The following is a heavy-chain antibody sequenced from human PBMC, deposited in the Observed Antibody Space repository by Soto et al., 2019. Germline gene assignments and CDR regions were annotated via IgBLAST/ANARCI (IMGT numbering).Heavy chain of an antibody. J-gene: IGHJ3*02. CDR1: GGTFSSYA. Sequence: GXSVKVSCKASGGTFSSYAISWVRQAPGQGLEWMGGIIPIFGTANYAQKFQGRVTITADESTSTAYMELSSLRSEDTAVYYCARSCGDYYDSSGLNAFDIWGQGPMVTVSS. CDR3: ARSCGDYYDSSGLNAFDI. CDR2: IIPIFGTA. D-gene: IGHD3-22*01. V-gene: IGHV1-69*13.